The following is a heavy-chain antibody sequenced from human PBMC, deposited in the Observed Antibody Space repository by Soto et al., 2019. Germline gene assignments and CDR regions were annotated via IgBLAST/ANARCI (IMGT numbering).Heavy chain of an antibody. CDR2: IYPGDSET. CDR3: AKKGGGLDS. J-gene: IGHJ4*02. CDR1: GYSFTNSW. V-gene: IGHV5-51*01. Sequence: GESLKISCKGSGYSFTNSWIAWVRQMPGKGLEWMGIIYPGDSETKYSPSFQGHVTISVDKSISTAYLQWTSLKASDTAIYYCAKKGGGLDSWGQETLVTVSS. D-gene: IGHD2-15*01.